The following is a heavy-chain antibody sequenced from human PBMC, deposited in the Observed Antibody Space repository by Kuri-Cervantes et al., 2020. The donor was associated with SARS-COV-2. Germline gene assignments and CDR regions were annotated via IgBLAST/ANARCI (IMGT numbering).Heavy chain of an antibody. V-gene: IGHV3-21*01. J-gene: IGHJ4*02. Sequence: LSLTCAASGFTFSSYSMNWVRQAPGKGLEWVSRISRNSNYIDYADSVKGRFIISRGNAKNSLDLQMNSLGPEDTAVYYCVRSFDHWGQGHLVTVSS. CDR2: ISRNSNYI. CDR3: VRSFDH. CDR1: GFTFSSYS.